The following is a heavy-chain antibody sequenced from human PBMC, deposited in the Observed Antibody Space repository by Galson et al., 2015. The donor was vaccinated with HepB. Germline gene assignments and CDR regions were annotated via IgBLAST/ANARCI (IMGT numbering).Heavy chain of an antibody. CDR1: GFTLSDYY. J-gene: IGHJ4*02. Sequence: SLRLSCAASGFTLSDYYMTWIRQAPGKGLEWLSYIDTSGTIIYYGDSVKGRISTSRDSAKNSLYLQLYSLRAGDTAVYYCARTMTSLGFTGFDYWGQGALVTVSS. CDR2: IDTSGTII. D-gene: IGHD3-22*01. V-gene: IGHV3-11*01. CDR3: ARTMTSLGFTGFDY.